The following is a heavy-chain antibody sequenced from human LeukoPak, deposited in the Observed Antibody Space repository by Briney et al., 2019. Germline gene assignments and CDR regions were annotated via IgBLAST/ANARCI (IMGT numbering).Heavy chain of an antibody. J-gene: IGHJ4*02. CDR2: IFSHGET. CDR1: GFTVGNNY. CDR3: ARDPPAVSINTYA. Sequence: GGSLRLSCAATGFTVGNNYMNWVRQAPGKGLEWVSLIFSHGETSYADSVKGRFTISRDNSKNTLYLQMNGLRVEDTAVYYCARDPPAVSINTYAWGQGTLVTVSS. V-gene: IGHV3-66*01. D-gene: IGHD2-8*01.